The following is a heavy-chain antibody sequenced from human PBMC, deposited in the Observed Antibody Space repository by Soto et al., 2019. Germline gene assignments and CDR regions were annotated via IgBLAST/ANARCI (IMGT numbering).Heavy chain of an antibody. Sequence: GESLKISCKGSGYSFTSYWIGWVRQMPGKGLEWMGIIYPGDSDTRYSPSFQGQVTISADKSISTAYLQWSSLKASDTAMYYCETHVWSNSVYDAFDIWGQGTMVTVSS. V-gene: IGHV5-51*01. J-gene: IGHJ3*02. D-gene: IGHD4-4*01. CDR1: GYSFTSYW. CDR3: ETHVWSNSVYDAFDI. CDR2: IYPGDSDT.